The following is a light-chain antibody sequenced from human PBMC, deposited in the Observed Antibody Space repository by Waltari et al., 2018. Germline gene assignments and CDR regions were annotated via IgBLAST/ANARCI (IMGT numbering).Light chain of an antibody. V-gene: IGLV2-14*03. J-gene: IGLJ1*01. CDR1: NSDVGTCDF. CDR2: DVT. Sequence: QSALTQPASVSGSPGQSITFSCTGINSDVGTCDFVSWYQQHPGKVPKLIIYDVTNRPSGVSNRFSGSKSGNTASPTISGLQSEDEADYYCSSYTSTNSLVFGTGTKVTVL. CDR3: SSYTSTNSLV.